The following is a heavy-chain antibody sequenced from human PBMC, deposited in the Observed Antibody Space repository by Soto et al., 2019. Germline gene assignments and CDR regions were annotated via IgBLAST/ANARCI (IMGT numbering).Heavy chain of an antibody. V-gene: IGHV3-15*01. CDR2: IKSKTDGGTT. D-gene: IGHD6-19*01. J-gene: IGHJ6*02. CDR1: GFTFSNAW. Sequence: EVQLVESGGGLVKPGGSLRLSCAASGFTFSNAWMSWVRQAPGKGLEWVGRIKSKTDGGTTDYAAPVKGRFTISRDDSKNTLYLQMNSLKTEDTAVYYCTTAVAGRRDYYYGMDVWGQGTTVTVSS. CDR3: TTAVAGRRDYYYGMDV.